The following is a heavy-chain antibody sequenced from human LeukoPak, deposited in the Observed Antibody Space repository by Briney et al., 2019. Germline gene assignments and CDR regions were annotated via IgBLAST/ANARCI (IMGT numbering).Heavy chain of an antibody. CDR3: ASYIQLWSMYYFDY. V-gene: IGHV4-38-2*01. Sequence: GSLRLSCAASGFTFSSYAMSWVRQAPGKGLEWIGSIYYSGSTYYNPSLKSRVTISVDTSKNQFSLKLSSVTAADTAVYYCASYIQLWSMYYFDYWGQGTLVTVSS. CDR2: IYYSGST. J-gene: IGHJ4*02. CDR1: GFTFSSYA. D-gene: IGHD5-18*01.